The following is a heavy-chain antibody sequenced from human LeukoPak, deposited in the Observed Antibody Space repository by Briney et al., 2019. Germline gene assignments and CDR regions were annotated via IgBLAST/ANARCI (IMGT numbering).Heavy chain of an antibody. CDR3: ARRVGYCSSTSCYDWDY. V-gene: IGHV4-39*01. Sequence: PSETLSLTCTVSGGSISSSSYYWGWIRQPPGKGLEWIGSIYYSGSTYYSPSLKSRVTISVDTSKNQFSLKLSSVTAADTAVYYCARRVGYCSSTSCYDWDYWGQGTLVTVSS. J-gene: IGHJ4*02. CDR2: IYYSGST. CDR1: GGSISSSSYY. D-gene: IGHD2-2*01.